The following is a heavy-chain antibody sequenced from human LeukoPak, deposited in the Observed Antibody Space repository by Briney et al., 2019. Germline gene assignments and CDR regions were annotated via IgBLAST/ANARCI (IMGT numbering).Heavy chain of an antibody. J-gene: IGHJ4*02. D-gene: IGHD5-24*01. Sequence: PSETLSLTCAVYGGSFSGYYWSWIRQPPGKGLEWIGEINHSGSTNYNPSLKSRVTISVDTSKNQFSLKLSSVTAADTAVYYCARYRRDGYNSWGQGTLVTVSS. CDR2: INHSGST. CDR1: GGSFSGYY. V-gene: IGHV4-34*01. CDR3: ARYRRDGYNS.